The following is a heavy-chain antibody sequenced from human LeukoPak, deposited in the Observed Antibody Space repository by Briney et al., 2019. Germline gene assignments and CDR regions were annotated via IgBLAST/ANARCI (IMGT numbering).Heavy chain of an antibody. V-gene: IGHV4-38-2*01. D-gene: IGHD2-15*01. CDR3: ARPSRNCGGGNCFWG. Sequence: SETLSLTCAVSGYSISSGYYWGWVRQPPGKGLEWIASIHHSGSTYYNPSLKSRVTISVDMSNNQFSLRLHSMTAADTAVYYCARPSRNCGGGNCFWGWGEGTLVSVSS. CDR1: GYSISSGYY. CDR2: IHHSGST. J-gene: IGHJ4*02.